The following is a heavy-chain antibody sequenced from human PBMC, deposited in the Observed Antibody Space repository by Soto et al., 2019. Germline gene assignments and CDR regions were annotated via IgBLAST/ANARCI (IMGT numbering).Heavy chain of an antibody. V-gene: IGHV4-31*03. Sequence: QVQLQESGPGLVKPSQTLYLTCTVSGGSISSAAYYWSWSRQHPGKGLEWIGYISHSGSTYYTPSLKSRVIISADTSKNQFSLNLTSVTAADTAVYYCAREYTYGSNFFDCWGQGALVTVSS. D-gene: IGHD5-18*01. J-gene: IGHJ4*02. CDR2: ISHSGST. CDR1: GGSISSAAYY. CDR3: AREYTYGSNFFDC.